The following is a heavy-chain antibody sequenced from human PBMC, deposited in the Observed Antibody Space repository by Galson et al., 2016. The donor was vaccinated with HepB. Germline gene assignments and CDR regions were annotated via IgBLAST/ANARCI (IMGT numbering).Heavy chain of an antibody. D-gene: IGHD3-10*02. CDR2: ISYSGNSK. Sequence: SLRLSCAASGFTFTRFAMPWVRQAPGKGLEWVSVISYSGNSKHYTDSVKGRFTISRDNSKSTLFLQMNSLRAEDTAVYYCAKDGMNDAKGSYNVHYWGQGTLVTVSS. J-gene: IGHJ4*02. V-gene: IGHV3-30*18. CDR3: AKDGMNDAKGSYNVHY. CDR1: GFTFTRFA.